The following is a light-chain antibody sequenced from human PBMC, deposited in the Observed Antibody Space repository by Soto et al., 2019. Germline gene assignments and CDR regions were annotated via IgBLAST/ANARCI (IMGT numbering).Light chain of an antibody. CDR3: QHYDTFSWT. CDR2: AAS. J-gene: IGKJ1*01. Sequence: DIHMAHSPSTLSASLVDRVTVTCRASQDIDISLAWFQQRPGKAPKVLIYAASGLVTGVPPTFSGSGSGTEFTLTISSVQPDDFATYFCQHYDTFSWTFGQGTKVDIK. V-gene: IGKV1-5*01. CDR1: QDIDIS.